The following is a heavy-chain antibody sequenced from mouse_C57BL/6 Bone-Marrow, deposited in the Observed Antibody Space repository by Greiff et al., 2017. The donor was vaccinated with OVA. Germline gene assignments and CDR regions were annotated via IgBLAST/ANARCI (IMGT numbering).Heavy chain of an antibody. Sequence: QVQLQQPGAELVNPGASVKMSCKASGYTFTSYWITWVKQRPGQGLEWIGDIYPGSGSTNYNEKFKSKATLTVDTSSSTAYMQLSSLTSEDSAVYYCAAGGYYSNYDYCDYWGQGTTLTVSS. CDR3: AAGGYYSNYDYCDY. D-gene: IGHD2-5*01. CDR2: IYPGSGST. CDR1: GYTFTSYW. J-gene: IGHJ2*01. V-gene: IGHV1-55*01.